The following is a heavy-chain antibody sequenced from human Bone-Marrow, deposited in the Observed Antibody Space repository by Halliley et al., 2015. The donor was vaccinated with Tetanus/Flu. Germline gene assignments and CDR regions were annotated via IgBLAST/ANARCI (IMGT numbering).Heavy chain of an antibody. Sequence: PGKGLECIGYINNSSTTDYNPSFKSRVTISVDMSRNHLSLKLRSVTAADTAVYFCATGGGYLIDYWGHGTLVTVSS. V-gene: IGHV4-61*03. CDR3: ATGGGYLIDY. CDR2: INNSSTT. J-gene: IGHJ4*01. D-gene: IGHD5-12*01.